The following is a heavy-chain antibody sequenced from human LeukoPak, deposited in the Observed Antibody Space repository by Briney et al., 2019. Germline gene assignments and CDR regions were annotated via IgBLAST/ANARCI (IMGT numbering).Heavy chain of an antibody. CDR1: GFTFSSYG. D-gene: IGHD6-6*01. CDR2: ISYDGSNK. Sequence: PGGSLRVSCAASGFTFSSYGMHWVRQAPGKGLEWVAVISYDGSNKYYADSVKGRFTISRDNSKNTLYLQMNSLRAEDTAVYYCAKDLGSSSFYYYMDVWGKGTTVTVSS. CDR3: AKDLGSSSFYYYMDV. J-gene: IGHJ6*03. V-gene: IGHV3-30*18.